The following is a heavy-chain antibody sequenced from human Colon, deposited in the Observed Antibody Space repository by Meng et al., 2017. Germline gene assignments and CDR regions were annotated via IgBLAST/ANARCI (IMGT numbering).Heavy chain of an antibody. CDR1: GYTFTTYG. D-gene: IGHD4-17*01. Sequence: QVQLVQSGAEVKKPRASVKVSCKASGYTFTTYGISWMRQAPGQGLEWMGWISNYDDNTNYVEKFRGRVTMTTDTSTNTAYMELRSLRSDDTAVYYCARDNPGDYVWDYWGQGTLVTVSS. CDR2: ISNYDDNT. J-gene: IGHJ4*02. V-gene: IGHV1-18*01. CDR3: ARDNPGDYVWDY.